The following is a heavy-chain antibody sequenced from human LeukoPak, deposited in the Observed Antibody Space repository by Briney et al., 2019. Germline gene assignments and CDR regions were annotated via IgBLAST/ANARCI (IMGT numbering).Heavy chain of an antibody. CDR1: GFTFSSYS. CDR2: ISSSGTTI. V-gene: IGHV3-48*04. CDR3: AELGITMIGGV. D-gene: IGHD3-10*02. J-gene: IGHJ6*04. Sequence: GGSLRLSCAASGFTFSSYSMNWVRQAPGKGLEWVSYISSSGTTIYYADSVKGRFTISRDNAKNSLYLQMNSLRAEDTAVYYCAELGITMIGGVWGKGTTVTISS.